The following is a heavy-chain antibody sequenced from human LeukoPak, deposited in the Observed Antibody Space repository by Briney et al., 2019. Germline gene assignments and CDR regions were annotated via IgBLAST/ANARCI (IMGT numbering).Heavy chain of an antibody. CDR1: GFTLSSYE. J-gene: IGHJ3*02. CDR2: ISSSGSTI. CDR3: ARVGYYADDAFDI. V-gene: IGHV3-48*03. D-gene: IGHD3-10*01. Sequence: PGGSLRLSCAASGFTLSSYEMNWVRQAPGKGLEWVSYISSSGSTIYYADSVKGRFTISRDNAKNSLYLQMNSLRAEDTAVYYCARVGYYADDAFDIWGQGTMVTVSS.